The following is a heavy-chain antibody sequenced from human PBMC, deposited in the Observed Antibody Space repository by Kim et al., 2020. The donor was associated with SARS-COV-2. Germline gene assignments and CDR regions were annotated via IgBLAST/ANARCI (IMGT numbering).Heavy chain of an antibody. D-gene: IGHD3-22*01. CDR3: AKESIYYDSSGYPNWFDP. Sequence: KGRFTIYRDNSKNTLYLQMNSLRAEDTAVYYCAKESIYYDSSGYPNWFDPWGQGTLVTVSS. V-gene: IGHV3-23*01. J-gene: IGHJ5*02.